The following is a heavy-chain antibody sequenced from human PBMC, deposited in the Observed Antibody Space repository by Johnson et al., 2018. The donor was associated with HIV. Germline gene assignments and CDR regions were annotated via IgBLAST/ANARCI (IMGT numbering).Heavy chain of an antibody. CDR2: ISSNGANT. CDR1: GFSFSSYA. D-gene: IGHD3-22*01. CDR3: AIPYYFDSGDYQ. J-gene: IGHJ3*01. Sequence: VQVVESGGGLVQPGGSLRLSCAASGFSFSSYAMHWVRQAPGKGLEYVSAISSNGANTFYSNSVSGRFTILRDNSKNTLYLEMGSLTTEDTAVYYCAIPYYFDSGDYQWGQGTVVTVSS. V-gene: IGHV3-64*01.